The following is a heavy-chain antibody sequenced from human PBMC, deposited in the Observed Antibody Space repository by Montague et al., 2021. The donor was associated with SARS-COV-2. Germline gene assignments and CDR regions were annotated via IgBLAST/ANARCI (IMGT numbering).Heavy chain of an antibody. J-gene: IGHJ4*02. CDR2: ISSSSSYI. Sequence: SLRLSCAASGFTFSSYSMNWVRQAPGKGLEWVSSISSSSSYIYYADSVKGRFTISRDNAKNSLYLQMNSLRAEDTAVYYCARVVPTMIVVDLGFVDYWGQGTLVTVSS. CDR3: ARVVPTMIVVDLGFVDY. V-gene: IGHV3-21*01. D-gene: IGHD3-22*01. CDR1: GFTFSSYS.